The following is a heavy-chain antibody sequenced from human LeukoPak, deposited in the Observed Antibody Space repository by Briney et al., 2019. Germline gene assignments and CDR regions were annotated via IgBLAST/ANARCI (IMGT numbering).Heavy chain of an antibody. CDR1: VFTFSSYD. CDR2: ISGSGGST. D-gene: IGHD3-22*01. Sequence: GGSLRLSCACSVFTFSSYDMHWVRQATGKGLEWVSAISGSGGSTYYADSVKGRFTISRDNSKNTLSLQMNSLRAEDTAIYYCANRFSSSGSYLLGYWGQGTLVTVSS. J-gene: IGHJ4*02. CDR3: ANRFSSSGSYLLGY. V-gene: IGHV3-23*01.